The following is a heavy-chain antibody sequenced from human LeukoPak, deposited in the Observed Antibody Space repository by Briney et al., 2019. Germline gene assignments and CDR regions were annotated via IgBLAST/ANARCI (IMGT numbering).Heavy chain of an antibody. V-gene: IGHV7-4-1*02. D-gene: IGHD2-15*01. CDR3: AKAARNCSGGSCFSLRTFDI. J-gene: IGHJ3*02. CDR1: GYTFTSYA. Sequence: ASVKVPCKASGYTFTSYAMNWVRQAPGQGLKWMGWITTDTGKPTYAQGFRGRFVFSLDTSVTTAYLQVTSLEAEDTAMYYCAKAARNCSGGSCFSLRTFDIWGQGTMVTVS. CDR2: ITTDTGKP.